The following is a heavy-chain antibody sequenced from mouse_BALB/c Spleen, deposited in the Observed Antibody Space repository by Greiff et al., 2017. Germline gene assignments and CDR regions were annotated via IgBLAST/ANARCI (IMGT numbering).Heavy chain of an antibody. CDR3: ARDAGSYYFDY. J-gene: IGHJ2*01. CDR2: ISNLAYSI. V-gene: IGHV5-15*02. Sequence: EVKLVESGGGLVQPGGSRKLSCAASGFTFSDYGMAWVRQAPGKGPEWVAFISNLAYSIYYADTVTGRFTISRENAKNTLYLEMSSLRSEDTAMYYCARDAGSYYFDYWGQGTTLTVSS. CDR1: GFTFSDYG. D-gene: IGHD4-1*01.